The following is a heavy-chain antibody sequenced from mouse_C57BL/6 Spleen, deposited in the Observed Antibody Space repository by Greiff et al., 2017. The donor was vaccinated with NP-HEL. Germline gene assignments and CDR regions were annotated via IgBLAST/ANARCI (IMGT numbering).Heavy chain of an antibody. V-gene: IGHV1-50*01. CDR1: GYTFTSYW. D-gene: IGHD1-1*01. Sequence: QVQLKQPGAELVKPGASVKLSCKASGYTFTSYWMQWVKQRPGQGLEWIGEIDPSDSYTNYNQKFKGKATLTVDTSSSTAYMQLSSLTSEDSAVYYCARGSYGSSPYYAMDYWGQGTSVTVSS. CDR3: ARGSYGSSPYYAMDY. CDR2: IDPSDSYT. J-gene: IGHJ4*01.